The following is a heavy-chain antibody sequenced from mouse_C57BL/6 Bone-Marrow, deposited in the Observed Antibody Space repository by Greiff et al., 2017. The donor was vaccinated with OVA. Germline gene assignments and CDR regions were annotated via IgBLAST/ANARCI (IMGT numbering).Heavy chain of an antibody. CDR1: GFTFSDFY. J-gene: IGHJ4*01. CDR3: ARDSDRDY. Sequence: EVKLMESGGGLVQSGRSLRLSCATSGFTFSDFYMEWVRQAPGKGLEWIAASRNKANDYTTEYSASVKGRFIVSRDTSQSILYLQMNALRAEDTAIYYCARDSDRDYWGQGTSVTVSS. CDR2: SRNKANDYTT. V-gene: IGHV7-1*01.